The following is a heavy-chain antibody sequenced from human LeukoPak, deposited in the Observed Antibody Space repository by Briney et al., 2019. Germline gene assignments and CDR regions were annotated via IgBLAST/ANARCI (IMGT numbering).Heavy chain of an antibody. J-gene: IGHJ4*02. V-gene: IGHV3-23*01. CDR3: AKVPDIVVVPAAGQDY. CDR1: GFTFSSYA. CDR2: ISGSGGST. D-gene: IGHD2-2*01. Sequence: GGSLRLSCAASGFTFSSYAMSWVRQAPGKGLECVSAISGSGGSTYYADSVKGRFTISRDNSKNTLYLQMNSLRAEDTAVYYCAKVPDIVVVPAAGQDYWGQGTLVTVSS.